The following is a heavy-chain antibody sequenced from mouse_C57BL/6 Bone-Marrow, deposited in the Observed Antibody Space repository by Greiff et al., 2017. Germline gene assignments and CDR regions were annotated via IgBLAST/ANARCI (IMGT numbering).Heavy chain of an antibody. V-gene: IGHV1-81*01. CDR1: GYTFTSYG. D-gene: IGHD1-1*01. CDR2: IYPRSGNT. Sequence: QVQLQQSGAELARPGASVKLSCKASGYTFTSYGISWVKQRTGQGLEWIGEIYPRSGNTYYNEKFKGKATLTAAKSSSTAYMELRSLTSEDSAVYFCARSGYYGSSYDWYFDVWGTGTTVTVSS. J-gene: IGHJ1*03. CDR3: ARSGYYGSSYDWYFDV.